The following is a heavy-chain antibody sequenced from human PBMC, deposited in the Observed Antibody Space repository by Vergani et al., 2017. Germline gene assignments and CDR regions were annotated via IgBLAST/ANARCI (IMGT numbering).Heavy chain of an antibody. CDR3: ARKMTTVTTNWFDP. Sequence: EVRLLESGGDLLQSGESLKISCAASGFSFKDYAMSWVRQAPGKGLEWVSGISGTGGFTFYADSVKGRFTISRDNYKNTLYLQMNSLRAEDTAVYYCARKMTTVTTNWFDPWGQGTLVTVSS. V-gene: IGHV3-23*01. CDR1: GFSFKDYA. J-gene: IGHJ5*02. D-gene: IGHD4-17*01. CDR2: ISGTGGFT.